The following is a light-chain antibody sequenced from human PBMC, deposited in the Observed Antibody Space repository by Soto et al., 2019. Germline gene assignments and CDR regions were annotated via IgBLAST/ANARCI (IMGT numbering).Light chain of an antibody. CDR2: HVT. CDR1: SSDVGGYKF. J-gene: IGLJ1*01. Sequence: QSALTQPPSASGSPGQSVTISCTGTSSDVGGYKFVSWYQQHPGKAPKLMIYHVTYRPSGVSNRYSGSKSGNSASLTISGLQADDEADYYCCSLTTSHTYVFGSGTKLTVL. V-gene: IGLV2-14*03. CDR3: CSLTTSHTYV.